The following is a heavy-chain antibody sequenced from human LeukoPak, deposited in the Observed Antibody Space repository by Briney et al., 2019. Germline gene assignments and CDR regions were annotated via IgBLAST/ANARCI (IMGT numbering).Heavy chain of an antibody. CDR2: TYYRSKWYY. CDR1: GDSVSSNTAA. Sequence: SQTLSLTCAISGDSVSSNTAAWNWIRQSPSSGLEWLGRTYYRSKWYYDYAVAVNSRMTIYTDTSKNQFSLQLNSVTPEDTAVYYCARGGSGWSVSLFDPWGQGTLVTVSS. D-gene: IGHD6-13*01. J-gene: IGHJ5*02. V-gene: IGHV6-1*01. CDR3: ARGGSGWSVSLFDP.